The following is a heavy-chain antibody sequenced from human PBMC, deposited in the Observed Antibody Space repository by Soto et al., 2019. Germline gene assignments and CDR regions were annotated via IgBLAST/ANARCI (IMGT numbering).Heavy chain of an antibody. CDR1: GYTFTSYY. J-gene: IGHJ5*02. V-gene: IGHV1-46*03. D-gene: IGHD2-2*01. Sequence: QVQLVQSGAEVKKPGASVKVSCKASGYTFTSYYMHWVRQAPGQGLEWMGIINPSGGSTSYEQKFQGRVTMTRDTSTSTVYMELSSLRSEDTAVYYCARSLCSSTSCYRGWFDPWGQGTLVTVSS. CDR3: ARSLCSSTSCYRGWFDP. CDR2: INPSGGST.